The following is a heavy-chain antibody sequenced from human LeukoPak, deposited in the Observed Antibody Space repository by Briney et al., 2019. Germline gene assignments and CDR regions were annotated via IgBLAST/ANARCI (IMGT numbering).Heavy chain of an antibody. V-gene: IGHV3-30*18. Sequence: GGSLRLSCAASGFTFSSCGMHWVRQAPGKGLEWVAVISYDGSNKYYADSVKGRFTISRDNSKNTLYLQMNSLRAEDTAVYYCAKDLGISSGSYGIDYWSQGSLVTVSS. CDR1: GFTFSSCG. D-gene: IGHD1-26*01. J-gene: IGHJ4*02. CDR2: ISYDGSNK. CDR3: AKDLGISSGSYGIDY.